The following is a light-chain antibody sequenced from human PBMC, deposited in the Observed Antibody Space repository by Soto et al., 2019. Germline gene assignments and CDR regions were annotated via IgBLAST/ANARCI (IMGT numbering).Light chain of an antibody. CDR1: QSVSSN. CDR3: QQSNALPLT. CDR2: VAS. J-gene: IGKJ4*01. Sequence: EIVMTQSPATLSVSPGERATLSCRASQSVSSNLACYQQKPGQTPKLLIYVASTRATGSPARFSGSGSGTEFTLTISSLQSEDFAVYYCQQSNALPLTFGGGTKVEFK. V-gene: IGKV3-15*01.